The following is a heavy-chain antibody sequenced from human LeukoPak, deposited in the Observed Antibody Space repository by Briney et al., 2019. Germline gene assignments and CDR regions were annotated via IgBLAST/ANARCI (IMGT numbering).Heavy chain of an antibody. V-gene: IGHV4-39*01. D-gene: IGHD6-6*01. Sequence: SETLSLTCTVSGGSISSSSYYWGWIRQPPGKGLEWIGSIYYSGSTSYNPSLKSRVTISVDTSKNQFSLKLSSVPAADTAVYYCARLSYSSSSAADYWGQGTLVTVSS. CDR2: IYYSGST. CDR3: ARLSYSSSSAADY. CDR1: GGSISSSSYY. J-gene: IGHJ4*02.